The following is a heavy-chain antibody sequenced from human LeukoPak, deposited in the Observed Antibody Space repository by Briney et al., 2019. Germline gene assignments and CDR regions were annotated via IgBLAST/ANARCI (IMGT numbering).Heavy chain of an antibody. V-gene: IGHV4-59*01. CDR1: GGSISSYY. Sequence: PSETLSLTCTVSGGSISSYYWSWIRQPPGKGLEWIGYIYYSGSTNYNPSLKSRLTISVDTSKNQFSLKLSSVTAADTAVYYCARTTEAHSWRTRYYDYYMDVWGKGTTVTVSS. CDR2: IYYSGST. J-gene: IGHJ6*03. D-gene: IGHD6-13*01. CDR3: ARTTEAHSWRTRYYDYYMDV.